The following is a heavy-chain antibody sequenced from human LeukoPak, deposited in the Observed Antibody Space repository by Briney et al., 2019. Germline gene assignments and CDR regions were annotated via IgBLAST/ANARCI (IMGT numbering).Heavy chain of an antibody. D-gene: IGHD3-3*01. J-gene: IGHJ6*02. V-gene: IGHV4-31*03. Sequence: PSETLSLTCTVSGGSISSGGYYWSWIRQHPGKGLECIGYIYYSGSTYYNPSLKSRVTTSVDTSKNQFSLKLSSVTAADTAVYYCARSITIFGVVTGAYYYYGMDVWGQGTTVTVSS. CDR1: GGSISSGGYY. CDR3: ARSITIFGVVTGAYYYYGMDV. CDR2: IYYSGST.